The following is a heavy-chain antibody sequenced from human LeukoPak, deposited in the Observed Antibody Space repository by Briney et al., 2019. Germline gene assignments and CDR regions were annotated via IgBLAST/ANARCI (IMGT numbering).Heavy chain of an antibody. CDR2: ISSSSSTI. J-gene: IGHJ2*01. CDR1: GFTFSSYS. Sequence: GGSLRLSCAASGFTFSSYSMNWVSQAPGKGLEWVSYISSSSSTIYYADSVKGRFTISRDNAKNSLYLQMNSLRAEDTAVYYCARDYYDSSGYRTSHLWGRGTLVTVSS. D-gene: IGHD3-22*01. CDR3: ARDYYDSSGYRTSHL. V-gene: IGHV3-48*04.